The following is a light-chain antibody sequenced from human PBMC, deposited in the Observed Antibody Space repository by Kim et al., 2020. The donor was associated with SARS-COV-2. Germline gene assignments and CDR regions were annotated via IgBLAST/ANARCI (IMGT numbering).Light chain of an antibody. CDR3: SSYAGIRV. CDR2: EVT. Sequence: SPGQSGTISCTATGGDLGGYDYVSWYQQYPGKAPKLILYEVTKRPSGVPGRFSGSKSGTTAFLTVSGLQSEDEADYYCSSYAGIRVFGGGTQLTVL. V-gene: IGLV2-8*01. CDR1: GGDLGGYDY. J-gene: IGLJ3*02.